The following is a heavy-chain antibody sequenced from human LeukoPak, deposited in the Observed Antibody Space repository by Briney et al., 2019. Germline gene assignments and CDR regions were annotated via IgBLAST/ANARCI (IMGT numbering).Heavy chain of an antibody. J-gene: IGHJ6*03. V-gene: IGHV3-48*03. CDR2: ISSSGSTI. CDR3: ARLAVTTGYYYMDV. CDR1: GFTFSSYE. Sequence: PGGSLRLSCAASGFTFSSYEMNWVRQAPGKGLEWVSYISSSGSTIYYADSVKGRFTISRDNAKNSLYLQMNSLRAEDTAVYYCARLAVTTGYYYMDVWGKGTTVTVSS. D-gene: IGHD4-11*01.